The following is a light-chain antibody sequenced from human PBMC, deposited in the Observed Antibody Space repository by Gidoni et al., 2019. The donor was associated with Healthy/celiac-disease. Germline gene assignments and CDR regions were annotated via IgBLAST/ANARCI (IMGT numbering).Light chain of an antibody. CDR3: QQYGSSMYT. V-gene: IGKV3-20*01. CDR2: GAS. Sequence: EIVLTQSPGTLSLSPGERATLSCRASQSVSSSYLAWYQQKPGQAPRLLIYGASSRATGIPDRFSGSVSGTDFTLTISRLEPEDFAVYYCQQYGSSMYTFXQXTKLEIK. J-gene: IGKJ2*01. CDR1: QSVSSSY.